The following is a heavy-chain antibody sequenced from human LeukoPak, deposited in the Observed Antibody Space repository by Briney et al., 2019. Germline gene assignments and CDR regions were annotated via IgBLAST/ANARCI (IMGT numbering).Heavy chain of an antibody. CDR1: GFTFTTYW. CDR2: INSDGSIT. CDR3: ARGSPLGGN. V-gene: IGHV3-74*01. Sequence: PGGSLRLSCAASGFTFTTYWMHWVRQAPGKGLVWVSHINSDGSITSYADSVKGRFTISRDNAKNTLSLQMNSLRAEDTAVYYCARGSPLGGNWGQGTLVTVSS. J-gene: IGHJ4*02.